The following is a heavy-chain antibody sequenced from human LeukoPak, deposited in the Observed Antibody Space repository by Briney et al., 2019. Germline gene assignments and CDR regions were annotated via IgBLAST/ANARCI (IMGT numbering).Heavy chain of an antibody. D-gene: IGHD3-22*01. J-gene: IGHJ3*02. CDR3: ARGYYDSSGYYAFDI. CDR1: GYTFTSYG. CDR2: MNPNSGNT. Sequence: ASVKVSCKASGYTFTSYGISWVRQATGQGLEWMGWMNPNSGNTGYAQKFQGRVTMTRNTSISTAYMELSSLRSEDTAVYYCARGYYDSSGYYAFDIWGQGTMVTVSS. V-gene: IGHV1-8*02.